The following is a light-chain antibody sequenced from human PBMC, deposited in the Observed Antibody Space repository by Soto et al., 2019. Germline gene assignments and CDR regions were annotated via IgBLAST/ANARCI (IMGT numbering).Light chain of an antibody. J-gene: IGLJ2*01. CDR1: SSNIGAGYD. CDR2: GIN. V-gene: IGLV1-40*01. CDR3: QSYDSSLSVV. Sequence: QSVLTQPPSVSGAPGQRVTISCTGSSSNIGAGYDVHWYQQLPGTAPKLLIYGINNRPSGVPDRFSGSKSGTSASLAITGLQAEDEADYYCQSYDSSLSVVFGGGTKLTVL.